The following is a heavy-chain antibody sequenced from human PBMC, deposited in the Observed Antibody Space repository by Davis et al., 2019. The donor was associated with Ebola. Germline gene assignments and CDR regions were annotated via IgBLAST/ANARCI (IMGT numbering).Heavy chain of an antibody. D-gene: IGHD1-1*01. CDR3: TTTTGTTDFDY. V-gene: IGHV3-15*07. J-gene: IGHJ4*02. CDR1: GFTFSNAW. CDR2: IKSKTDGGTT. Sequence: GESLKISCAASGFTFSNAWMNWVRQAPGKGLEWVGRIKSKTDGGTTDYAAPVKGRFTISRDDSKNTLYLQMNSLKTEDTAVYYCTTTTGTTDFDYWGQGTLVTVSS.